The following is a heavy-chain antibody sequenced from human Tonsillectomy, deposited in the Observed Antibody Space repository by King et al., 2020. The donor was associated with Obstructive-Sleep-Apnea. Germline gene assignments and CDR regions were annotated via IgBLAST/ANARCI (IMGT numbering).Heavy chain of an antibody. CDR2: INNDGSST. J-gene: IGHJ4*02. CDR3: ARDKLLSGLGY. CDR1: GFTFSSYW. Sequence: VQLVESGGGLVQPGGSLRLSCAASGFTFSSYWMHWVRQAPGKGLVWVSRINNDGSSTYYADSVKGRFTISRDNAKNTLYLQMNSRRSEDTAVYDCARDKLLSGLGYWGQGTLVTVSS. D-gene: IGHD3-9*01. V-gene: IGHV3-74*01.